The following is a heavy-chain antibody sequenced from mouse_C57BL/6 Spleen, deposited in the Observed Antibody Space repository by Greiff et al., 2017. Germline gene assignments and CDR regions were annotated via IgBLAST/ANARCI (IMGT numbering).Heavy chain of an antibody. CDR2: INPSNGGT. J-gene: IGHJ4*01. V-gene: IGHV1-53*01. Sequence: QVQLQQPGTELVKPGASVKLSCKASGYTFPSYWMHWVKQRPGQGLEWIGNINPSNGGTNYNEKFKSKATLTVDKSSITAYMQLSSLTSEDSAVYDCARRWLLPYAMDYWGQGTSVTVSS. CDR1: GYTFPSYW. CDR3: ARRWLLPYAMDY. D-gene: IGHD2-3*01.